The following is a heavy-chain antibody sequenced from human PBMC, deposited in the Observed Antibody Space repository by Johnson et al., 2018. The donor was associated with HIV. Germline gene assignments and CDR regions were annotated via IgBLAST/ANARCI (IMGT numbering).Heavy chain of an antibody. Sequence: VQLVESGGGLVQPGGSLRLSCAASGFTVSSNYMSWVRQAPGKGLEWVSVIYSGGSTYYAGSVKGRFTISRENAKNSLYLQMNSLRAGDTAVYYCARWGSTTGTGSDFDIWGQGTVVTVSS. CDR2: IYSGGST. CDR3: ARWGSTTGTGSDFDI. J-gene: IGHJ3*02. D-gene: IGHD4-17*01. CDR1: GFTVSSNY. V-gene: IGHV3-66*01.